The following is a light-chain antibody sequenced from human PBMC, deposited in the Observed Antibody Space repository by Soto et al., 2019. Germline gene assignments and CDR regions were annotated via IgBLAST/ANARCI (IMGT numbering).Light chain of an antibody. CDR2: DTS. CDR3: QQRSNWPIIT. V-gene: IGKV3-11*01. CDR1: QSVSRY. J-gene: IGKJ5*01. Sequence: EIVLTQSPAPLSLSPGERATLSCRASQSVSRYLSWYQQKPGQAPRLLISDTSNRATGIPARFSGSGSGTDFTLTISSLEPEDFAVYYCQQRSNWPIITLGQGTRLEIK.